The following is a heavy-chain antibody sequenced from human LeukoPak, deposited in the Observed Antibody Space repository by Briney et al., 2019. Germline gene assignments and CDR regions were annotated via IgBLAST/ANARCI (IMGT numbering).Heavy chain of an antibody. J-gene: IGHJ6*02. D-gene: IGHD3-3*01. V-gene: IGHV3-30*18. CDR3: AKSVAIYFYYGLDV. CDR1: GFTFSNYG. CDR2: ISYDGNKK. Sequence: GGSLRLACAASGFTFSNYGIHWVRQAPGRGLEWVAVISYDGNKKYYADSVKGRFTISRDKSKNTLFLQMNSLRVEDTAPYYCAKSVAIYFYYGLDVWGQGTTVTVSS.